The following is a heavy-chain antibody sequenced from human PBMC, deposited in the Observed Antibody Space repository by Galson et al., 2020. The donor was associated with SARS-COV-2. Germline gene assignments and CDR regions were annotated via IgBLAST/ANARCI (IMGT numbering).Heavy chain of an antibody. J-gene: IGHJ3*02. CDR2: VRSKANSYAT. Sequence: GESLKISCAASGFTFSDSAMHWVRQASGKGLEWVGRVRSKANSYATAYAASVKGRFTISRDDSKNTAYLQMNSLKTDDTAVYYCTRVPPYSNSFWDSFDIWGQGTMVTVSS. CDR1: GFTFSDSA. D-gene: IGHD6-6*01. V-gene: IGHV3-73*01. CDR3: TRVPPYSNSFWDSFDI.